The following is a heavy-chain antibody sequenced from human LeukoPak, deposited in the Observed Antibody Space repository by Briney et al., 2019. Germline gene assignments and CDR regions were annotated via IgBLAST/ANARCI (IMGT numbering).Heavy chain of an antibody. Sequence: GASVKVSCKASGYTFTAYYMHWVRQAPGQGLEWMGWINPNSGGTNYAQKFQGRVTMTRDTSISTAYMELSRLRSDDTAVYYCARDISTSYGDYGGLRKVFDYWGQGTLVTVSS. CDR3: ARDISTSYGDYGGLRKVFDY. V-gene: IGHV1-2*02. D-gene: IGHD4-17*01. CDR2: INPNSGGT. CDR1: GYTFTAYY. J-gene: IGHJ4*02.